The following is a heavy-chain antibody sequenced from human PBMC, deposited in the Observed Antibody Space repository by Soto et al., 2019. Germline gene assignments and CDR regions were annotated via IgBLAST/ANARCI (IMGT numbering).Heavy chain of an antibody. CDR3: ARGPHLDAFDI. CDR1: GFTFSSYW. V-gene: IGHV3-74*01. J-gene: IGHJ3*02. CDR2: INSDGSST. Sequence: GGSLRLSCAASGFTFSSYWIHWVRQAPGKGLVWVSRINSDGSSTSYADSVKGRFTISRDNAKNTLYLQMNSLRAEDTAVYYCARGPHLDAFDIWGQGTMVTVSS.